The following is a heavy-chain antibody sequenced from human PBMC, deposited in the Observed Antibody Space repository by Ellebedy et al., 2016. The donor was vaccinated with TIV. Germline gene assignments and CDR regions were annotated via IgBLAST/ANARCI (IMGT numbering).Heavy chain of an antibody. CDR2: VKQDGSEK. CDR3: ARDVGQQMPHGDT. CDR1: GFTFGSYW. J-gene: IGHJ5*02. D-gene: IGHD6-13*01. V-gene: IGHV3-7*01. Sequence: GESLKISCAASGFTFGSYWLSWVRQSPGKGLEWVAKVKQDGSEKYYVDSVKGRFSISRDNAQNSVYLQMNSLRVEDSALYYCARDVGQQMPHGDTWGQGTLVIVSS.